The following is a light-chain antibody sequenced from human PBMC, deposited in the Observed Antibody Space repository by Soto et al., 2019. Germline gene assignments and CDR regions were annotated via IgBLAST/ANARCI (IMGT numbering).Light chain of an antibody. CDR1: QSVSSY. CDR2: DAS. J-gene: IGKJ3*01. Sequence: EIVLTQSPATLSLSPGERATLSCRASQSVSSYLAWYQQRPGQAPRLLIYDASNRATGIPARFSGSGSGTDFTLTISNLEPEDFAVYYCQQRSNWPRIFTFGPGTKVDIK. V-gene: IGKV3-11*01. CDR3: QQRSNWPRIFT.